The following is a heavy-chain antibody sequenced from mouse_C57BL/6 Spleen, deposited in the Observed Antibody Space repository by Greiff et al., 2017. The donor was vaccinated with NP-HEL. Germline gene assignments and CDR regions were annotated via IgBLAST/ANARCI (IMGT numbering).Heavy chain of an antibody. Sequence: QVQLKESGAELARPGASVKMSCKASGYTFTSYTMHWVKQRPGQGLEWIGYINPSSGYTKYNQKFKDKATLTADKSSSTAYMQLSSLTSEDSAVYYCARSYYSNPFAYWGQGTLVTVSA. CDR3: ARSYYSNPFAY. CDR2: INPSSGYT. J-gene: IGHJ3*01. V-gene: IGHV1-4*01. CDR1: GYTFTSYT. D-gene: IGHD2-5*01.